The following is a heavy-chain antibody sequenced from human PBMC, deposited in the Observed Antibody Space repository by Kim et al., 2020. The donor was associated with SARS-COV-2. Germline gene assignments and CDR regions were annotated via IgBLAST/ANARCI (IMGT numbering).Heavy chain of an antibody. CDR2: IYPGDSDT. D-gene: IGHD6-13*01. V-gene: IGHV5-51*01. CDR3: ARSATTGTLDAFDI. J-gene: IGHJ3*02. CDR1: EYIFTNYW. Sequence: GESLKISCQGSEYIFTNYWIGWVRQMPGKGLEWMGIIYPGDSDTRYSPSFQGQVTISADKSISTAYLQWSSLRASDTAMYYCARSATTGTLDAFDIWGQGTMVTVSS.